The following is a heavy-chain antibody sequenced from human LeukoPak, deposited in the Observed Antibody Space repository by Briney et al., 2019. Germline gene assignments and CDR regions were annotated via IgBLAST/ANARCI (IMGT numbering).Heavy chain of an antibody. CDR3: AKDHLRYCSGASSHYFDY. D-gene: IGHD2-15*01. Sequence: HPGGSLRLSCAASGFTFSSYGMHWVRQATGKGLEWVAVISYHGSNKYYADSVKGRFTISRDNSKNTLYLQMNSLRAEDTAVYYCAKDHLRYCSGASSHYFDYWGQAPLVTVSS. V-gene: IGHV3-30*18. CDR1: GFTFSSYG. J-gene: IGHJ4*02. CDR2: ISYHGSNK.